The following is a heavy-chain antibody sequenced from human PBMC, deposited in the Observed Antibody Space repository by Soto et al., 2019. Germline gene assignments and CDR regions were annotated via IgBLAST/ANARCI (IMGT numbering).Heavy chain of an antibody. J-gene: IGHJ4*02. D-gene: IGHD6-13*01. CDR2: IYYSGST. V-gene: IGHV4-59*08. CDR3: ARTDYYSRALDY. CDR1: GGSISSYY. Sequence: PSETLSLTFTVSGGSISSYYWSWIRQPPGKGLEWIGYIYYSGSTNYNPSLKSRVTISVDTSKNQFSLKLSSVTAADTAVYYCARTDYYSRALDYWGQGTLVTVSS.